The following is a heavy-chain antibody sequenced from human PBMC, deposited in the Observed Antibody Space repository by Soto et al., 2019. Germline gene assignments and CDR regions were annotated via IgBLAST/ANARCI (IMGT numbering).Heavy chain of an antibody. J-gene: IGHJ4*02. CDR2: IRGDNSKT. CDR3: ARRGYFDSSGYLAY. CDR1: GYTFSSYG. V-gene: IGHV1-18*04. Sequence: ASVKVSCKASGYTFSSYGISWARHAPGQGLEWMGWIRGDNSKTNYAQKFQGRVTLTTDTSTSTAYMEVRSLRSDDTAVYYCARRGYFDSSGYLAYWGQGTMVTVYS. D-gene: IGHD3-22*01.